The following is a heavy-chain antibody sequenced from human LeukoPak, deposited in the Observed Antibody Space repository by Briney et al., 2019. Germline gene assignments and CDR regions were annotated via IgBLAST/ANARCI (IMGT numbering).Heavy chain of an antibody. CDR2: IYYSGST. V-gene: IGHV4-39*01. CDR1: GGSISSSSYY. Sequence: SETLSLTCTISGGSISSSSYYWGWIRQPPGKGLEWIGSIYYSGSTYYNPSLKSRVTISVDTSKNQFSLKLSSVTAADTAVYYCARLSRIAAAEYAFDIWGQGTMVTVSS. J-gene: IGHJ3*02. CDR3: ARLSRIAAAEYAFDI. D-gene: IGHD6-13*01.